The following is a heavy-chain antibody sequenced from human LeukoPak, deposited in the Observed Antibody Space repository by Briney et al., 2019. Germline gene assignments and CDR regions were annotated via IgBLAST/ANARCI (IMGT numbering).Heavy chain of an antibody. CDR1: GYSFTSYW. V-gene: IGHV5-51*01. CDR3: ARVYDCGSTSCYLDYYYYMDV. Sequence: GESLKISCKGSGYSFTSYWIGWVRQMPGKGLEWMGIIYPGDSDTRYSPSFQGQVTISAAKSISTAYLQWSSLKASDTAMYYCARVYDCGSTSCYLDYYYYMDVWGKGTTVTVSS. D-gene: IGHD2-2*01. CDR2: IYPGDSDT. J-gene: IGHJ6*03.